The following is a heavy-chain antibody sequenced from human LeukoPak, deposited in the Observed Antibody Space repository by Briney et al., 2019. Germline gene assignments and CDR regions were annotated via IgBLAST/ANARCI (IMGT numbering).Heavy chain of an antibody. CDR2: IYYSGST. V-gene: IGHV4-59*01. Sequence: SETLSLTCTVSGGSISSYYWSWIRQPPGKGLEWIGYIYYSGSTNYNPSLKSRVTISVDTSKNQFSLKLSSVTAADTAVYYCARAKYYYDSSGVDYWGQGTLVTVSS. D-gene: IGHD3-22*01. CDR3: ARAKYYYDSSGVDY. CDR1: GGSISSYY. J-gene: IGHJ4*02.